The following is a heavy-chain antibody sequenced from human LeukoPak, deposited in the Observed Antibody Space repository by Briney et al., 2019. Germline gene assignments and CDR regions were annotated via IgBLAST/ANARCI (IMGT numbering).Heavy chain of an antibody. V-gene: IGHV4-61*02. D-gene: IGHD1-26*01. CDR3: ARELGYSGSYRDAFDI. CDR1: GGSISSGSYY. J-gene: IGHJ3*02. Sequence: SETLSLTCTVSGGSISSGSYYWSWIRQPAGKGLEWIGRIYTSGSINYNPSLKSRVTISVDTSKNQFSLKLSSVTAADTAVYYCARELGYSGSYRDAFDIWGQGTMVTVSS. CDR2: IYTSGSI.